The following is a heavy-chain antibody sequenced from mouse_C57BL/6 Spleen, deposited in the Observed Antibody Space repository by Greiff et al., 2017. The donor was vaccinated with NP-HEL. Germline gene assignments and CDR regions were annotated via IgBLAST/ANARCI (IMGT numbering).Heavy chain of an antibody. Sequence: VQRVESGAELARPGASVKLSCKASGYTFTSYGISWVKQRTGQGLEWIGEIYPRSGNTYYNEKFKGKATLTADKSSSTAYMELRSLTSEDSAVYFCARRDYYGSRGYFDVWGTGTTVTVSS. CDR1: GYTFTSYG. V-gene: IGHV1-81*01. CDR3: ARRDYYGSRGYFDV. CDR2: IYPRSGNT. J-gene: IGHJ1*03. D-gene: IGHD1-1*01.